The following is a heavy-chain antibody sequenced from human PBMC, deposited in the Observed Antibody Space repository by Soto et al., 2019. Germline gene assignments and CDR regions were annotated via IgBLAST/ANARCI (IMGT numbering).Heavy chain of an antibody. CDR3: ARHEWRAVAQSCWFDP. CDR1: GGSISSSSYY. J-gene: IGHJ5*02. Sequence: SETLSLTCTVSGGSISSSSYYWGCIRQPPGKGLEWIGSIYYSGSTYYNPSLKSRVTISVDTSKNQFPLKLSSATAADTAVYYCARHEWRAVAQSCWFDPWGQGTLVTVSS. V-gene: IGHV4-39*01. CDR2: IYYSGST. D-gene: IGHD6-19*01.